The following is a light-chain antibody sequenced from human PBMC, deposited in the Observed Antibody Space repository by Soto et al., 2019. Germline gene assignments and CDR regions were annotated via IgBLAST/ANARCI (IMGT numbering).Light chain of an antibody. Sequence: QSVLTQPPSVSGAPGQRVTISCTGSSSNIGAGYDVHWYQHRPGTAPKLLIFGNSNRPSGVPVPDRFSGSKSGTSAYLAITGLQAEDEGDYYCCSSAGSRILSWVFGGGTKLTVL. CDR2: GNS. CDR1: SSNIGAGYD. CDR3: CSSAGSRILSWV. V-gene: IGLV1-40*01. J-gene: IGLJ3*02.